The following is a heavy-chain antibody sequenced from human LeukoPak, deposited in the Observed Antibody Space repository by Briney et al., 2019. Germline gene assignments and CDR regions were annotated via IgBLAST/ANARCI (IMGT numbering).Heavy chain of an antibody. J-gene: IGHJ6*03. Sequence: GASVKVSCKASGYTFTSYYMRWVRQAPGQGLEWMGIINPSGGSTSYAQKFPGRVTMTRDTSTSTVCMELSSLRSEDTAVYYCARVADDYYDSSGYLGVWGKGTTVTVSS. CDR2: INPSGGST. D-gene: IGHD3-22*01. V-gene: IGHV1-46*01. CDR3: ARVADDYYDSSGYLGV. CDR1: GYTFTSYY.